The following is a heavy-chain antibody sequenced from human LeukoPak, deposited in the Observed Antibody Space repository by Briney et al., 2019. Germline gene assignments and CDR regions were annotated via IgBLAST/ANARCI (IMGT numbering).Heavy chain of an antibody. Sequence: GGSLRLSCAASGFTFSSYSMNWVRQAPGKGLEWVSSISSSGSHIYYADSVKGRITISRDNAKNSLYLQMNSLRDEDTAVYYCARDKVVGATFFDYWGQGTLVTVSS. CDR3: ARDKVVGATFFDY. CDR1: GFTFSSYS. J-gene: IGHJ4*02. D-gene: IGHD1-26*01. V-gene: IGHV3-21*01. CDR2: ISSSGSHI.